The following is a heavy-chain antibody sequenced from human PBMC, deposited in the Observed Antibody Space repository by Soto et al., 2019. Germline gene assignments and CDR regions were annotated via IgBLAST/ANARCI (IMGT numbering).Heavy chain of an antibody. CDR1: GFTFSSYS. CDR2: ISSSSSYI. CDR3: ARDVGAPIPFDY. J-gene: IGHJ4*02. V-gene: IGHV3-21*01. Sequence: EVQLVESGGGLVKPGGSLRLSCAASGFTFSSYSMNWVRQAPGKGLEWVSSISSSSSYIYYADSVKGRFTISRDNAKNSLYLQMNSLRAEDTAVYYCARDVGAPIPFDYWGQGTLVTVSS. D-gene: IGHD3-16*01.